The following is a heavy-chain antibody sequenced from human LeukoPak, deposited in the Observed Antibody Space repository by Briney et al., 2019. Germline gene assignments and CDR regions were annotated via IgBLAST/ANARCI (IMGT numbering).Heavy chain of an antibody. CDR3: ARDQEGTYYYDSSGYHGFDY. J-gene: IGHJ4*02. V-gene: IGHV6-1*01. D-gene: IGHD3-22*01. CDR1: GDSVSSNSAA. CDR2: TYYRSKWYN. Sequence: SQTLSLTCAISGDSVSSNSAAWNWIRQSPSRDLEWLGRTYYRSKWYNDYAVSVKSRITINPDTSKNQFSLQLNSVTPEDTAVYYCARDQEGTYYYDSSGYHGFDYWGQGTLVTVSS.